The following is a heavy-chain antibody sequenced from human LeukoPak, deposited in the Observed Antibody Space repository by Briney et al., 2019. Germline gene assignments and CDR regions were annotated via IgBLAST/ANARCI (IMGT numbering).Heavy chain of an antibody. CDR3: ARADSLQPWFDP. J-gene: IGHJ5*02. D-gene: IGHD1-1*01. Sequence: GASVKVSCKASGGTFSSYAISWVRQAPGQGLEWMGGIIPIFGTANYAQKFQGRVTITADESTSTAYMELSSLRSEDTAVCYCARADSLQPWFDPWGQGTLVTVSS. V-gene: IGHV1-69*13. CDR1: GGTFSSYA. CDR2: IIPIFGTA.